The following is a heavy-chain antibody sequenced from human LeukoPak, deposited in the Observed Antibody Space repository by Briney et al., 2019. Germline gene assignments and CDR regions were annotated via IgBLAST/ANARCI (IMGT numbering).Heavy chain of an antibody. V-gene: IGHV4-4*02. CDR1: GFTFRRYG. J-gene: IGHJ4*02. CDR2: IYHSGST. D-gene: IGHD6-13*01. Sequence: PGGTLRLSCAASGFTFRRYGMSWVRQPPGKGLEWIGEIYHSGSTNYNPSLKSRVTMSVDTSKNQFSLNLRSVTPEDTAVYYCARNLIPEQLVLNFWGQGTLVTVSS. CDR3: ARNLIPEQLVLNF.